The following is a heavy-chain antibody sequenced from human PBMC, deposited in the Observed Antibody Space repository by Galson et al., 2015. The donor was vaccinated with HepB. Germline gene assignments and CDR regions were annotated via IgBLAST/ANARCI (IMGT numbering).Heavy chain of an antibody. CDR2: INPSGGST. V-gene: IGHV1-46*01. D-gene: IGHD2-8*01. J-gene: IGHJ3*02. Sequence: SVKVSCKASGYTFTSYYMHWVRQAPGQGLEWMGIINPSGGSTSYAQKFQGRVTMTRDTSTSTVYMELSSLRSEDTAVYYCAREYCTNGVCYRSGEYLAAFDIWGQGTMVTVSS. CDR3: AREYCTNGVCYRSGEYLAAFDI. CDR1: GYTFTSYY.